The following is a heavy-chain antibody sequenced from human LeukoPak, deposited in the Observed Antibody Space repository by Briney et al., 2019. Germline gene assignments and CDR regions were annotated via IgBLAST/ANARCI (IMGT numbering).Heavy chain of an antibody. D-gene: IGHD2-8*01. Sequence: SETLSLTCAVYGGSFSGYCWSWIRQPPGKGLEWIGEINHSGSTNYNPSLKSRVTISVDTSKNQFSLKLSSVTAADTAVYYCARGLSTDCTNGVCFLAEYFQHWGQGTLVTVTS. CDR1: GGSFSGYC. J-gene: IGHJ1*01. V-gene: IGHV4-34*01. CDR3: ARGLSTDCTNGVCFLAEYFQH. CDR2: INHSGST.